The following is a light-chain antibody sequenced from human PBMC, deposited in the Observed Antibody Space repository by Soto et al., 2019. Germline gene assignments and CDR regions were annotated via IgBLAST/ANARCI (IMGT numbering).Light chain of an antibody. CDR1: TSNLGAGYD. V-gene: IGLV1-40*01. CDR3: QAYDYSLTASV. CDR2: GNR. J-gene: IGLJ3*02. Sequence: QSVLTQPPSVSGAPGQRVTLSCTGNTSNLGAGYDVHWYQQLPGAAPKLVIFGNRNRPSGVPERFSGSKSGTSASLAITGLQAEDEAYYYCQAYDYSLTASVLGGGTKLPVL.